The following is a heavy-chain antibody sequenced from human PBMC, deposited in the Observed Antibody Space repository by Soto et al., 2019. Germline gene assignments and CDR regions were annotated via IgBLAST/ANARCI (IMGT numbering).Heavy chain of an antibody. CDR3: ARERPAGSRRDT. V-gene: IGHV4-30-4*01. CDR2: IYYSGGT. D-gene: IGHD6-13*01. J-gene: IGHJ5*02. CDR1: GGSICSGDYY. Sequence: QVQLQESGPGLVKPSQTLSLTCTVYGGSICSGDYYWSWIRQPPVKGLEGIGYIYYSGGTYYNPSLTSRVTISVDTAKNQFSLKLSSVTAADTAVYYCARERPAGSRRDTRGQRTLVTVSS.